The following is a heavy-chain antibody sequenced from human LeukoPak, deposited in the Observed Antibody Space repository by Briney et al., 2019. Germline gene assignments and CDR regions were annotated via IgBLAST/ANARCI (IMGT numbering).Heavy chain of an antibody. D-gene: IGHD2-8*01. V-gene: IGHV3-21*01. Sequence: GGSLRLSCAASGFTFSSYSMSWVRQAPGKGLEWVSSISSSSSYIYCADSVKGRFTISRDNAKNSLYLQMNSLRAEDTAVYYCARVYRYYYMDVWGKGTTVTVSS. CDR1: GFTFSSYS. CDR3: ARVYRYYYMDV. CDR2: ISSSSSYI. J-gene: IGHJ6*03.